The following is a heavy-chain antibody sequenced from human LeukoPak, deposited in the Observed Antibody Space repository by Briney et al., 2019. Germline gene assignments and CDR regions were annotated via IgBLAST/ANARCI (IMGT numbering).Heavy chain of an antibody. CDR2: INPNSGGT. CDR1: GYTFTGYY. CDR3: ARARRYYDSSGYYYVLALGY. Sequence: ASVKVSCKVSGYTFTGYYMHWVRQAPGQGLEWMGWINPNSGGTNYAQKFQGRVTMTRDTSISTAYMELSRLRSDDTAVYYCARARRYYDSSGYYYVLALGYWGQGTLVTVSS. D-gene: IGHD3-22*01. V-gene: IGHV1-2*02. J-gene: IGHJ4*02.